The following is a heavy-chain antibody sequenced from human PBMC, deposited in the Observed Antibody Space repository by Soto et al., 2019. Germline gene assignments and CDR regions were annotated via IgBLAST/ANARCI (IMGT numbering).Heavy chain of an antibody. Sequence: GGSLRLSCAASGFTFSSYAMSWVRQAPGKGLEWVSAISGSGGSTYYADSVKGRFTISRDNSKNTLYLQMNSLRAEDTAVYYCAKGDYDFWSGPIWAYWGQGTLVTVSS. V-gene: IGHV3-23*01. CDR2: ISGSGGST. CDR1: GFTFSSYA. CDR3: AKGDYDFWSGPIWAY. D-gene: IGHD3-3*01. J-gene: IGHJ4*02.